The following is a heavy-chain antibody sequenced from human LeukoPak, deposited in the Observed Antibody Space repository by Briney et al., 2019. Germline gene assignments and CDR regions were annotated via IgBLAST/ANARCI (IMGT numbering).Heavy chain of an antibody. CDR2: ISGGTT. CDR1: GFTIISYG. CDR3: AKSVYGSGNY. Sequence: GGSLRLSCEASGFTIISYGMSWVRQAPGKGLEWVSSISGGTTYYADSVKGRFTISRDNSKNIVSLQMNSLRAEDTAVYYCAKSVYGSGNYWGQGTLVTVSS. D-gene: IGHD3-10*01. V-gene: IGHV3-23*01. J-gene: IGHJ4*02.